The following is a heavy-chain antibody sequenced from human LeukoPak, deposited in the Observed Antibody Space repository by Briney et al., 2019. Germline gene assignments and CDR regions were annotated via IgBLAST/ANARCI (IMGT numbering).Heavy chain of an antibody. Sequence: GGSLRFSCAASGLTVSKNYMSWVRQAPGKGLESVSAIYSGGSTYYADSVKGRFTISRDNSKNTLYLQMNSLRAEDTAVYYCAKGDYYMDVWGKGTTVTVSS. CDR1: GLTVSKNY. CDR2: IYSGGST. CDR3: AKGDYYMDV. V-gene: IGHV3-53*01. J-gene: IGHJ6*03.